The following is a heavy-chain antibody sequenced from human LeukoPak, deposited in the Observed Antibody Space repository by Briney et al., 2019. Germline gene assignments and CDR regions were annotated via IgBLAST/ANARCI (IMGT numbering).Heavy chain of an antibody. CDR2: IKSKTDGGTT. Sequence: GGSLRLSCAASGFTFSNAWMSWVRQAPGKGLEWVGRIKSKTDGGTTDYAAPVKGRFTISRDDSKNTLYLQMNSLRAEDTAVYHCAREVRYFALGDYWGQGTLVTVSS. CDR1: GFTFSNAW. CDR3: AREVRYFALGDY. D-gene: IGHD3-9*01. J-gene: IGHJ4*02. V-gene: IGHV3-15*01.